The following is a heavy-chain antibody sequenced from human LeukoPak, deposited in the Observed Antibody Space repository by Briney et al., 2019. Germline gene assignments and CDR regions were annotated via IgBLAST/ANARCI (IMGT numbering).Heavy chain of an antibody. D-gene: IGHD1-26*01. CDR2: IYYSGST. V-gene: IGHV4-59*08. Sequence: SETLSLTCAVSGGSISSYYWSWIRQPPGRGLEWIGYIYYSGSTNYNPSLKSRVTISVDTSKNQFSLKLSSVTAADTAVYYCASTGSGSYYAFDIWGQGTMVTVSS. CDR1: GGSISSYY. CDR3: ASTGSGSYYAFDI. J-gene: IGHJ3*02.